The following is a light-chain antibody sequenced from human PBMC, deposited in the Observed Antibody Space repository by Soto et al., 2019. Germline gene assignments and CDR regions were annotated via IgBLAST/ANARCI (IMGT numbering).Light chain of an antibody. CDR1: SSNIGAGFD. V-gene: IGLV1-40*01. J-gene: IGLJ1*01. CDR2: GNN. Sequence: QSVLTQSPSVSGAPGQRVTISCTGASSNIGAGFDVHWYQLLPGTAPKLLISGNNNRPSGVPDRFSGSKSGTSASLAITGLQAEDEADYYCQSYDSSLSGFVFGTGTKLTVL. CDR3: QSYDSSLSGFV.